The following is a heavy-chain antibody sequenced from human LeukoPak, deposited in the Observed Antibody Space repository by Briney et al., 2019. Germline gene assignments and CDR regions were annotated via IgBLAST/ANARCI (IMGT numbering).Heavy chain of an antibody. CDR2: ISSSGSTI. CDR3: ARSIVGATWGVDY. D-gene: IGHD1-26*01. J-gene: IGHJ4*02. V-gene: IGHV3-48*03. Sequence: GRSLRLSCAASGFTFSSYEMNWVRQAPGKGLEWVSYISSSGSTIYYADSVKGRFTISRDNAKNSLYLQMNSLRAEDTAVYYCARSIVGATWGVDYWGQGTLVTVSS. CDR1: GFTFSSYE.